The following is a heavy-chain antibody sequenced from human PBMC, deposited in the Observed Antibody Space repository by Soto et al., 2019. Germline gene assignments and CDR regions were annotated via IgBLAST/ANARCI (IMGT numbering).Heavy chain of an antibody. V-gene: IGHV1-3*01. CDR2: INAGNGNT. CDR3: ARERTYFGDY. Sequence: GASVKVSCKASGYTFTGYYMHWVRQAPGQGLEWMAWINAGNGNTKYSQKFQGRVTITRDTSASTAYMELSSLRSEDTAVYYCARERTYFGDYWGQGTLVTVSS. J-gene: IGHJ4*02. D-gene: IGHD3-9*01. CDR1: GYTFTGYY.